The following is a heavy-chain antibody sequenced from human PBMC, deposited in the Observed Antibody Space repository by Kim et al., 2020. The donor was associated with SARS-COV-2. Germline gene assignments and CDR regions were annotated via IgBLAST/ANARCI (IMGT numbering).Heavy chain of an antibody. D-gene: IGHD3-10*01. CDR1: GYTFTSYA. CDR3: ARVLGAWTHYYYDGMDV. J-gene: IGHJ6*02. Sequence: ASVKVSCKASGYTFTSYAMNWVRQAPGQGLEWMGWINTNTGNPTYAQGFTGRFVFSLDTSVSTAYLQLSSLKAEDTAVYYCARVLGAWTHYYYDGMDVWGQGTTVTVSS. CDR2: INTNTGNP. V-gene: IGHV7-4-1*02.